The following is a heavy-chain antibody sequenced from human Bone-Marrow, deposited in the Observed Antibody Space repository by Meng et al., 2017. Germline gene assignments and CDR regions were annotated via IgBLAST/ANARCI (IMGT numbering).Heavy chain of an antibody. CDR3: ARALVDDTSGYYLNY. J-gene: IGHJ4*02. CDR2: IYNSGST. Sequence: SETLSLTCTVSGVSLSTYYWSWIRQLPGKGLEWIGFIYNSGSTNYNSSLRSRVTISVDTSKNQFSLNLTSVTAADTAVYFCARALVDDTSGYYLNYWGQGILVTVSS. D-gene: IGHD3-22*01. V-gene: IGHV4-59*01. CDR1: GVSLSTYY.